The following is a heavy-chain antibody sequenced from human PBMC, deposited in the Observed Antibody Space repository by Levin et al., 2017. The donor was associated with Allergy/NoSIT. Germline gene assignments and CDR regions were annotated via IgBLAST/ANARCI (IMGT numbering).Heavy chain of an antibody. V-gene: IGHV1-69*01. J-gene: IGHJ4*02. D-gene: IGHD3-10*01. CDR3: ARPWGGFYGSGSFDS. CDR2: IIPAFAST. Sequence: KISCKAFGGTLRNYPISWVRQAPGQGLEWMGGIIPAFASTNYAQKFQGRVTITADESTRTAYMELRSLRSEDTAVYFCARPWGGFYGSGSFDSWGQGTLVTVSS. CDR1: GGTLRNYP.